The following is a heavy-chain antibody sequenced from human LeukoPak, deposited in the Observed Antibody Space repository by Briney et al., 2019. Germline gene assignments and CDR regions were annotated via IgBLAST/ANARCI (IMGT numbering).Heavy chain of an antibody. CDR3: ARAKDSSGSYYYYYYYYMDV. J-gene: IGHJ6*03. CDR1: GFTFSSYS. CDR2: ISSSSTI. D-gene: IGHD3-10*01. V-gene: IGHV3-48*04. Sequence: GGSLRLSCAASGFTFSSYSMNWVRQAPGKGLEWVSYISSSSTIYYADSVKGRFTISRDNAKNSLYLQMNSLRAEDTAVYYCARAKDSSGSYYYYYYYYMDVWGKGTTVTVSS.